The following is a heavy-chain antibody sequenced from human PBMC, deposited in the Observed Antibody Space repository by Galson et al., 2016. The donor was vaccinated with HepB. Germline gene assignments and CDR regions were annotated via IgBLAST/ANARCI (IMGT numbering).Heavy chain of an antibody. D-gene: IGHD6-19*01. J-gene: IGHJ6*04. V-gene: IGHV3-30*18. CDR1: GFTFSSYA. CDR2: IERDGGNK. CDR3: AKVGSGPAVISVYRHFYYYGMDV. Sequence: SLRLSCAASGFTFSSYAMHWVRQAPGKGLEWVAVIERDGGNKHYADSVKGRFTVSRDNSKNTLYLQMNSLRPEDTAVYYCAKVGSGPAVISVYRHFYYYGMDVWGKGTTVTVSS.